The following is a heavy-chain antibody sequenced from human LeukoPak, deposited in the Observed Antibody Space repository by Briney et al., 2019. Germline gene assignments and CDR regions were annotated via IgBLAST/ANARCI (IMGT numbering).Heavy chain of an antibody. Sequence: GGSLRLSCVVSGFSFNSYGMHWVRQAPGKGLEWVAVIWYDGSNKYYADSVKGRFTISRDNSKNTLYLQMNSLRAEDTAVYYCARDLTAIGAFDIWGQGTMVTVSS. CDR2: IWYDGSNK. D-gene: IGHD2-21*02. CDR1: GFSFNSYG. CDR3: ARDLTAIGAFDI. V-gene: IGHV3-33*01. J-gene: IGHJ3*02.